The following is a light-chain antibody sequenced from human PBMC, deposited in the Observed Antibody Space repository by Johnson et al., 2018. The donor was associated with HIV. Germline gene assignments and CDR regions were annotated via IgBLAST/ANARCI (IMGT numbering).Light chain of an antibody. Sequence: QSVLTQPPSVSAAPGQKVTISCSGSSSNIGNNYVSWYQQLPGTAPKLLIYDTYKRPSGIPDRFSASTSGTSATLDITGLQTGDEADYYCGTWDSSLSVGVFGTGTKVTVL. CDR3: GTWDSSLSVGV. V-gene: IGLV1-51*01. J-gene: IGLJ1*01. CDR2: DTY. CDR1: SSNIGNNY.